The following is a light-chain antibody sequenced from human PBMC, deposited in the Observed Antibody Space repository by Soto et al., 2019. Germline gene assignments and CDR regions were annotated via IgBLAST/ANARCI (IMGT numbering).Light chain of an antibody. CDR1: QSVSSN. V-gene: IGKV3-15*01. CDR2: GAS. J-gene: IGKJ4*01. CDR3: QQYNNWPRT. Sequence: EIVMTQSPATLSVSPGQRATLSCRASQSVSSNLAWYQQKGGQAPRLLIYGASTRATGIPARFSGSGSGTEFTLTISSLQSVDFAFYYCQQYNNWPRTFGGGTKVEIK.